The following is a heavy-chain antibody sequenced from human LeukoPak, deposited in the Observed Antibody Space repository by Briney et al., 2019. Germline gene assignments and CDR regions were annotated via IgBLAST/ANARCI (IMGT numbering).Heavy chain of an antibody. J-gene: IGHJ3*02. CDR3: ARGHIMITFGGVRTDDAFDI. D-gene: IGHD3-16*01. CDR1: GYSISSSSYY. V-gene: IGHV4-61*02. CDR2: IHTSGNT. Sequence: SETLSLTCTVSGYSISSSSYYWKWIRQPAGKGLEWIGRIHTSGNTNYNPSLKSRVTISVDTSKNQFSLKLSSVTAADTAVYYCARGHIMITFGGVRTDDAFDIWGQGTMVTVSS.